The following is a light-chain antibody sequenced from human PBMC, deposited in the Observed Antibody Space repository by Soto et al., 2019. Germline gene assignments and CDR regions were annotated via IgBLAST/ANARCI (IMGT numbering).Light chain of an antibody. CDR1: ISDIGGYNF. CDR2: DVN. Sequence: QSVLTQPASVSGSPGQSITISCTGTISDIGGYNFISWYQHHPGKAPKLVIYDVNNRPSGISYRFSGSKSGNTASLTISGLQAEDEADYYCASYTRTTTLVFGGGTQLTVL. J-gene: IGLJ7*01. V-gene: IGLV2-14*01. CDR3: ASYTRTTTLV.